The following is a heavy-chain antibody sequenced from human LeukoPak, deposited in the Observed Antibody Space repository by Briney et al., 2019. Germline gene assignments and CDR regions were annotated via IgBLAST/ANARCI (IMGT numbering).Heavy chain of an antibody. V-gene: IGHV4-59*01. CDR2: IYYSGTT. J-gene: IGHJ4*02. CDR1: GGSISSYY. CDR3: ARGVYIAAAQYGY. Sequence: SETLSLTCTVSGGSISSYYWSWIRRLPGKGLEWIGYIYYSGTTNYNPSLKSRVTISVDTSKNQFSLKLSSVTAADTAVYYCARGVYIAAAQYGYWGQGTLVTVSS. D-gene: IGHD6-13*01.